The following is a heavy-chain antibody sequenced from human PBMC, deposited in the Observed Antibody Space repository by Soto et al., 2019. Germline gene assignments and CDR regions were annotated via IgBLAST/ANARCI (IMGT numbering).Heavy chain of an antibody. CDR3: AREKKGYSSSWYHYYYGMDV. Sequence: PGGSLRLSCAASGFTFSIYEMNWVRQAPGKGLEWVSYISSSGSTIYYADSVKGRFTISRDNAKNSLYLQMNSLRAEDTAVYYCAREKKGYSSSWYHYYYGMDVWGQGTTVTVSS. D-gene: IGHD6-13*01. CDR2: ISSSGSTI. V-gene: IGHV3-48*03. J-gene: IGHJ6*02. CDR1: GFTFSIYE.